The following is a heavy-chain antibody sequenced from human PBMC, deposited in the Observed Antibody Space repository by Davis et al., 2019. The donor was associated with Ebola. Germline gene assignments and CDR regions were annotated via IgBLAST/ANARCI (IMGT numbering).Heavy chain of an antibody. J-gene: IGHJ6*04. CDR1: GWSFSGSY. Sequence: MPSETLSLTCAVYGWSFSGSYWSRIRYPPGKGLEWTGEMSHSGSTNYNPSLTSRVTILLDTSKSQFSLKLNSVTAADTAVYDCARGLGFCSGGTCYTSYGVDVWGKGTTITISS. CDR2: MSHSGST. CDR3: ARGLGFCSGGTCYTSYGVDV. D-gene: IGHD2-15*01. V-gene: IGHV4-34*01.